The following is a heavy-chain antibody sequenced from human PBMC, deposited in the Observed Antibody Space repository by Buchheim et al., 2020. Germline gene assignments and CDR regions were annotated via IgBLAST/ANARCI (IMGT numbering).Heavy chain of an antibody. CDR3: VREDDSSGSFNY. CDR1: GGSIISGANY. Sequence: QVQLQESGPGLVKPSQTLSLTCAVSGGSIISGANYWSWIRQHPGKGLEWIGYIYYCGRTFFNPSLKSRVIMSIDIPKNQFSLSLRSVTAADTAVYYCVREDDSSGSFNYWGQGTL. D-gene: IGHD3-22*01. J-gene: IGHJ4*02. V-gene: IGHV4-31*11. CDR2: IYYCGRT.